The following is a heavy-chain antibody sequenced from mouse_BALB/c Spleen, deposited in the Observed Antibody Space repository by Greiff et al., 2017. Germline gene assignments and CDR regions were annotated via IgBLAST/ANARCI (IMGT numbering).Heavy chain of an antibody. CDR1: GFTFSSYG. D-gene: IGHD2-1*01. CDR2: ISSGGSYT. J-gene: IGHJ2*01. V-gene: IGHV5-6*01. Sequence: EVMLVESGGDLVKPGGSLKLSCAASGFTFSSYGMSWVRQTPDKRLEWVATISSGGSYTYYPDSVKGRFTISRGNAKNTLYLQMSSLKSEDTAMYYCARKGGNLRNDYWGQGTTLTVSS. CDR3: ARKGGNLRNDY.